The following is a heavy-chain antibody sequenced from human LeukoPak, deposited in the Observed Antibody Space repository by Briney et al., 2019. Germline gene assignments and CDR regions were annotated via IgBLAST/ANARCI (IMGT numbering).Heavy chain of an antibody. CDR2: IYYSGST. CDR3: ARQGVTVSVAFDI. D-gene: IGHD3-3*01. Sequence: SETLSLTCTVSGGSISSSSYYWGWIRQPPGKGLEWIGSIYYSGSTYYNPSLKSRVTISVDTSKNQFSLKLSSVTAADTAVYYCARQGVTVSVAFDIWGQGTMVTVSS. J-gene: IGHJ3*02. CDR1: GGSISSSSYY. V-gene: IGHV4-39*01.